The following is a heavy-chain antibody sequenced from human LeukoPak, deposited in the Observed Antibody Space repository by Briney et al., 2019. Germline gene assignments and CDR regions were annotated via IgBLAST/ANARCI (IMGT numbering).Heavy chain of an antibody. Sequence: GGSLRLSCAASGFTFSDYYMSWIRQAPGKGLEWVSYISSSGSTIYYADSVKGRFTISRDNAKNSLYLQMNSLRAEDTAVCYCARTRYYDSSGYYGYWGQGTLVTVSS. V-gene: IGHV3-11*01. CDR1: GFTFSDYY. D-gene: IGHD3-22*01. CDR3: ARTRYYDSSGYYGY. CDR2: ISSSGSTI. J-gene: IGHJ4*02.